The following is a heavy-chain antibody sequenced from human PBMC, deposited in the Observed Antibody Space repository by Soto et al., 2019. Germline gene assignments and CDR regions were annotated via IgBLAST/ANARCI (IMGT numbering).Heavy chain of an antibody. Sequence: GGSLRLSCVASGFTVSSKYMSWVLQAPGKGLEWVSIIYSGGNTYYADSVKGRFTISRDNSKNTLYLQMNSLRAEDTAAYYCAKDRGLHLGELSLVGAFDIWGQGTMVTVSS. CDR2: IYSGGNT. J-gene: IGHJ3*02. V-gene: IGHV3-53*01. D-gene: IGHD3-16*02. CDR1: GFTVSSKY. CDR3: AKDRGLHLGELSLVGAFDI.